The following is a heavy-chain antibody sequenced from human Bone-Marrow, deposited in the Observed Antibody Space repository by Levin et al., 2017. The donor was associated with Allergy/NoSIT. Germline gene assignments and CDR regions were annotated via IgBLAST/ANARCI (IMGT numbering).Heavy chain of an antibody. Sequence: ASVKVSCRASGGTFSNYGISWVRQAPGQGLEWMGAIIPMFGRANYAQKFQDRVTITADESTTTAYMELRGLRFEDTALFYCGGGTWNDLIESWGQGTLVTVSS. CDR2: IIPMFGRA. D-gene: IGHD1-1*01. CDR1: GGTFSNYG. J-gene: IGHJ4*02. CDR3: GGGTWNDLIES. V-gene: IGHV1-69*13.